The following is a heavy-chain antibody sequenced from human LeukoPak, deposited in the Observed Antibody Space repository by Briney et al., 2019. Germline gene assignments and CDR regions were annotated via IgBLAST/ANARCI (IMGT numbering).Heavy chain of an antibody. D-gene: IGHD1-26*01. Sequence: PXETLSLTCTASGGSLSSYYWSWIRQPAGKGLEWIGRIYTSGSTNYNPSLKSRVTMSVDTSKNQFSLKLSSVTAADTAVYYCARDKWELLWCGFDPWGQGTLVTVSS. V-gene: IGHV4-4*07. CDR2: IYTSGST. CDR1: GGSLSSYY. CDR3: ARDKWELLWCGFDP. J-gene: IGHJ5*02.